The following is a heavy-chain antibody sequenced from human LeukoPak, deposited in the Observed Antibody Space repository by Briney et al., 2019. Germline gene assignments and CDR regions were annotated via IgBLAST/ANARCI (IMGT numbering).Heavy chain of an antibody. CDR2: ISGSGDST. D-gene: IGHD7-27*01. CDR3: AKRGINWGPIDY. Sequence: GGSLRLSCAASGFTFSSCAMTWVRQAPGKGLEWVSAISGSGDSTYYADSVKGRFTISGDNSKSTLFLQMNSLRAEDTAVYYCAKRGINWGPIDYWGQGTLVTVSS. V-gene: IGHV3-23*01. CDR1: GFTFSSCA. J-gene: IGHJ4*02.